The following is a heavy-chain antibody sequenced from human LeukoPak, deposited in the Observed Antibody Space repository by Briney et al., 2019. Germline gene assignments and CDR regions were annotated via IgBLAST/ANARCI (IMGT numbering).Heavy chain of an antibody. J-gene: IGHJ6*02. Sequence: ASVKVSCKASGYTFTSYGISWVRQAPGQGLEWMGWISAYNGNTNYAQKLQGRVTMTRDTSISTAYMELSRLRSDDTAVYYCANGGNGMDVWGQGTTVTVSS. CDR3: ANGGNGMDV. CDR2: ISAYNGNT. CDR1: GYTFTSYG. V-gene: IGHV1-18*01.